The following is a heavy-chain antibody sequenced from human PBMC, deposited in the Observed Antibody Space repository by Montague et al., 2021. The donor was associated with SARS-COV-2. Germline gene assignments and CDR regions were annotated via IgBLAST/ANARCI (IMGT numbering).Heavy chain of an antibody. CDR3: ERMTTVVTLGYYFFYGMDV. CDR2: IDWDDDK. V-gene: IGHV2-70*01. Sequence: PALVKPTQTLTLTCTFSGFSLSTSGMCVSWIRQPPGKALEWLALIDWDDDKYYSTSLKTRPTISKDTSKNQVVLTMTNMDPVDTATYYCERMTTVVTLGYYFFYGMDVWGQGTPVTVSS. J-gene: IGHJ6*02. D-gene: IGHD4-23*01. CDR1: GFSLSTSGMC.